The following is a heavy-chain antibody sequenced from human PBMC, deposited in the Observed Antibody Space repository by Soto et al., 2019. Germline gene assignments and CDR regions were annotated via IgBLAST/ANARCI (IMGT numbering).Heavy chain of an antibody. CDR1: GFTFSSYG. V-gene: IGHV3-33*01. CDR2: IWYDGSNK. Sequence: QVQLVESGGGVVQPGRSLRLSCAASGFTFSSYGMHWVRQAPGKGLAWVAVIWYDGSNKYYADSVKGRFTISRDNSKNTLYLQMNSRRAEDTAVYYCARGPRYSSSFNYYYYGMDVWGQGTTVTVSS. CDR3: ARGPRYSSSFNYYYYGMDV. D-gene: IGHD6-6*01. J-gene: IGHJ6*02.